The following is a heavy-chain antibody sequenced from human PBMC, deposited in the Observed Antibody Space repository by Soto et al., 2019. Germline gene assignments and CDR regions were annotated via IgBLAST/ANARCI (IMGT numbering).Heavy chain of an antibody. CDR3: TRHRGSGYPYCDY. Sequence: QVQLQESGPGLVKPSETLSLTCTVSGDSISGFYWSWIRQPPGKGLEWIGYIYYTGNTNYNPSLKSRVTISVDTSKNQFALKLRSVTATDTAMYYCTRHRGSGYPYCDYWGQGTLVTVSS. CDR1: GDSISGFY. CDR2: IYYTGNT. V-gene: IGHV4-59*08. J-gene: IGHJ4*02. D-gene: IGHD6-19*01.